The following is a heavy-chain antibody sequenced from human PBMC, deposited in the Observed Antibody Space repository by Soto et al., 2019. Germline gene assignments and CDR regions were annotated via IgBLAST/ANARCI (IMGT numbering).Heavy chain of an antibody. J-gene: IGHJ4*02. Sequence: SLRLSCAASGFTFISYAMSWVRQAPGKGLEWVSAISGSGGSTYYADSVKGRFTISRDNSKNTLYLQMNSLRAEDTAVYYCAKEFARNTAAAGTDYWGQGTLVTVSS. D-gene: IGHD6-13*01. CDR1: GFTFISYA. CDR3: AKEFARNTAAAGTDY. V-gene: IGHV3-23*01. CDR2: ISGSGGST.